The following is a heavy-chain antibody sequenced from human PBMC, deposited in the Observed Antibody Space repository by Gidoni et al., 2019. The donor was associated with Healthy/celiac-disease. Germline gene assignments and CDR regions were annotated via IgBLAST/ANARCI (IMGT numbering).Heavy chain of an antibody. J-gene: IGHJ5*02. D-gene: IGHD2-15*01. Sequence: QVQLQESGPGLVTPSETLSLTCPVPGGSISSYYWSWIRPPPGKGLEWIGYIYYSGSTTYNPSLRDRVTISVDTSKNQFSLKLSSVTAADTAVYYCASLGRHSVGDWFDPWGQGTLVTVSS. CDR2: IYYSGST. V-gene: IGHV4-59*01. CDR1: GGSISSYY. CDR3: ASLGRHSVGDWFDP.